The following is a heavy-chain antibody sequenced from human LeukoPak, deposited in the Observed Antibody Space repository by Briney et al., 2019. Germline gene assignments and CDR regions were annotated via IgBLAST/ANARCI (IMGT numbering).Heavy chain of an antibody. D-gene: IGHD3-22*01. J-gene: IGHJ3*02. CDR1: GGSIRSNSYY. Sequence: SETLSLTCSVSGGSIRSNSYYWGWIRQPPGKGLEWIGSIFHSGNSYKNPSLKSRVTISLDTSKNQFSLKLSSVTAADTAVYYCACLTTADAFDIWGQGTMVTVSS. CDR3: ACLTTADAFDI. V-gene: IGHV4-39*07. CDR2: IFHSGNS.